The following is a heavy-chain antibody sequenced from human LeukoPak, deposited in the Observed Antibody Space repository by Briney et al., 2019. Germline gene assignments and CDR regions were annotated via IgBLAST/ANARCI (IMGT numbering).Heavy chain of an antibody. CDR3: AIIVGATTNDY. Sequence: GGSLRLSCAASGFTFRSFTMNWVRQAPGKGLEWLSSMTSSSDYIYYADSVKGRFTISRDNAKSSLYLQMSSLRAEDTAVYYCAIIVGATTNDYWGQGTLVTVSS. V-gene: IGHV3-21*01. CDR2: MTSSSDYI. D-gene: IGHD1-26*01. J-gene: IGHJ4*02. CDR1: GFTFRSFT.